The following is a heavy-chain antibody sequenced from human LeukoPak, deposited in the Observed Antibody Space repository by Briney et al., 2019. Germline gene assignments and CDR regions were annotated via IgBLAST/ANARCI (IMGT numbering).Heavy chain of an antibody. Sequence: GGSLRLSCAASGFTFSSYSMNWVRQAPGKGLEWVSSISSSSSYIYYADSVKGRFTISRDNAKNPLYLQMNSLRAEDTAVYYCARDRWQLAQDFDYWGQGTLVTVSS. J-gene: IGHJ4*02. CDR2: ISSSSSYI. D-gene: IGHD6-6*01. V-gene: IGHV3-21*01. CDR1: GFTFSSYS. CDR3: ARDRWQLAQDFDY.